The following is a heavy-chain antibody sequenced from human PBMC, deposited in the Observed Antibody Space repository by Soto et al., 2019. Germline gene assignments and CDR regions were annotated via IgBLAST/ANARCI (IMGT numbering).Heavy chain of an antibody. CDR3: SRRYCSGPSCLNWFDP. CDR1: GGSMNSDYYY. CDR2: IYHNGNT. Sequence: TLSLNCIVSGGSMNSDYYYWSGLRQSPGRGLEWIGYIYHNGNTYYNPSLASRVTISLDMSRNQFSLKLRSVTAADTAVYYCSRRYCSGPSCLNWFDPWGQGTQVIVS. J-gene: IGHJ5*02. D-gene: IGHD2-2*01. V-gene: IGHV4-30-4*01.